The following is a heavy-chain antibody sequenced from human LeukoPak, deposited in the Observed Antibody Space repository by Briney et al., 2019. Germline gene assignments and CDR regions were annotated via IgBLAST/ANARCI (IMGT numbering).Heavy chain of an antibody. CDR1: GGSISSYY. D-gene: IGHD3-10*01. V-gene: IGHV4-4*07. CDR2: IYTSGST. Sequence: SGETLSLTCTVSGGSISSYYWSWIRQPAGKGLEWIGRIYTSGSTNYNPSPKRRVTMPVHKSKNQFYLRPGSVTAEATAVYYCARDRYGTASYYKSRFAPWRQGTLVTV. CDR3: ARDRYGTASYYKSRFAP. J-gene: IGHJ5*02.